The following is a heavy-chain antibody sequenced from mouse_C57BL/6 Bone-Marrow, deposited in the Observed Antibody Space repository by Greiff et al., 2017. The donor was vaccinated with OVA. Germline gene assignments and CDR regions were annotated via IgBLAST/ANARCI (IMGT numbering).Heavy chain of an antibody. V-gene: IGHV5-9*01. D-gene: IGHD3-2*02. CDR1: GFTFSSYT. Sequence: EVQLVESGGGLVKPGGSLKLSCAASGFTFSSYTMSWVRQTPEKRLEWVATISGGGGNTYYPDSVKGRFTISRDNAKNTLYLQMSSLRSEDTALYYCARRSSGDAMDYWGQGTSVTVSS. J-gene: IGHJ4*01. CDR3: ARRSSGDAMDY. CDR2: ISGGGGNT.